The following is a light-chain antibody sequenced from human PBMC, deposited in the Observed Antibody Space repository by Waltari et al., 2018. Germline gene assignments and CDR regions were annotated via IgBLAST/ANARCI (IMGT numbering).Light chain of an antibody. CDR3: QQYHDYSA. Sequence: DTQMTQSPSTLSASVGDRVTITCRASQSILTWLAWYQQKPGKAPRLLIYKALNVERWVPGRFSGSASGTEFNLTISSLQPDDSATYYCQQYHDYSAFGQGTKLEIK. CDR1: QSILTW. V-gene: IGKV1-5*03. J-gene: IGKJ2*01. CDR2: KAL.